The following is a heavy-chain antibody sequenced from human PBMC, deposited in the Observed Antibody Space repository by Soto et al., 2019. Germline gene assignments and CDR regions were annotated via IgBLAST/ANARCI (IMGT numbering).Heavy chain of an antibody. Sequence: SLRLSCAASGFNVNSDYMNWVRQTPGKGLEWVASIYSGETTYYADSVRGRFTISSDKSKNTLYFQLSSLRIEDTAVYYCTRDGRGLGRLSLFEYWGQGVLVTVS. J-gene: IGHJ4*02. CDR1: GFNVNSDY. CDR2: IYSGETT. D-gene: IGHD2-21*02. V-gene: IGHV3-53*01. CDR3: TRDGRGLGRLSLFEY.